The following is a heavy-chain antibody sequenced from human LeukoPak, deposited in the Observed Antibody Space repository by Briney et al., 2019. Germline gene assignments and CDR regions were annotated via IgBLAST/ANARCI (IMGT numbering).Heavy chain of an antibody. D-gene: IGHD5-12*01. CDR2: IYASGST. J-gene: IGHJ5*02. Sequence: SETLSLTCTVSGGSISSGNYYWSWIRQPAGKGLEWIGRIYASGSTKYNPSLKSRVTMSVDTSKNQFSLKLSSVTAADTAVYYCARVWLSNWFDPWGQGTLVTVSS. CDR3: ARVWLSNWFDP. CDR1: GGSISSGNYY. V-gene: IGHV4-61*02.